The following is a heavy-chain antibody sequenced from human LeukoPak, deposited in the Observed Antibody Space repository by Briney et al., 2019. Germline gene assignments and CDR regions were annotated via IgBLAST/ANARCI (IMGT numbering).Heavy chain of an antibody. V-gene: IGHV3-21*01. CDR2: ISSSSSYI. CDR1: GFTFSSYS. J-gene: IGHJ3*02. D-gene: IGHD2-2*02. CDR3: APPLDVVVPAAILARDAFDI. Sequence: GGSLRLSCAASGFTFSSYSMNWVRQAPGKGLEWVSSISSSSSYIYYADSVKGRFTISRDNAKNSLYLQMNSLRAEDPAVYYCAPPLDVVVPAAILARDAFDIWGRGTMVTVSS.